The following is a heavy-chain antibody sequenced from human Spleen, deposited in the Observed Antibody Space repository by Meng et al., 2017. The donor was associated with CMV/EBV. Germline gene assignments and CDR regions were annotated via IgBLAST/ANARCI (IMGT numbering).Heavy chain of an antibody. CDR1: GFTFSDHY. CDR2: TRNKANSYTT. D-gene: IGHD1-26*01. V-gene: IGHV3-72*01. J-gene: IGHJ3*02. CDR3: ARVGAHDAFDI. Sequence: AASGFTFSDHYMDWVRQAPGKGLEWVGRTRNKANSYTTEYAASVKGRFTISRDDSKNSLYLQMNSLKTEDTAVYYCARVGAHDAFDIWGQGTMVTVSS.